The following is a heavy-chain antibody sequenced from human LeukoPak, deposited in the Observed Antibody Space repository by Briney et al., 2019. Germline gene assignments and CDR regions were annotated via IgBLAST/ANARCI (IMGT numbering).Heavy chain of an antibody. D-gene: IGHD3-22*01. Sequence: GGSLRLSCAASGFTFSSYAMSWVRQAPGKGLEWVSAISGSGGSTYYADSVKGRFTISRDNSKNTLYLQMNSLRAEDTAVYYCAKTRRGYYYDSSGYYSYWGQGTLVTSPQ. V-gene: IGHV3-23*01. J-gene: IGHJ4*02. CDR1: GFTFSSYA. CDR3: AKTRRGYYYDSSGYYSY. CDR2: ISGSGGST.